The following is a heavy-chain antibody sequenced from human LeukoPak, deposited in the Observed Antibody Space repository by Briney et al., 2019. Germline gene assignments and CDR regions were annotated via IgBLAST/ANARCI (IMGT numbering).Heavy chain of an antibody. Sequence: PSETLSLTCAVYGGSFSGYYWSWIRQPPGKGLEWIGEINHSGSTNYNPSLKSRVTISVDTSKNQFSLKLSSVTAADTAVYYCARESRYYYDSSGYVYWGQGTLVTVSS. CDR3: ARESRYYYDSSGYVY. V-gene: IGHV4-34*01. CDR1: GGSFSGYY. D-gene: IGHD3-22*01. CDR2: INHSGST. J-gene: IGHJ4*02.